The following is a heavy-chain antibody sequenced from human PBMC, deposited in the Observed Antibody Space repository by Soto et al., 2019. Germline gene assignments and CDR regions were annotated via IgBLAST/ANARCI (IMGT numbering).Heavy chain of an antibody. CDR2: IRSESYGGTT. D-gene: IGHD6-13*01. V-gene: IGHV3-49*03. Sequence: GGSLRLSCTASGFTFGDYAMSWFRQAQGKGLEWVDLIRSESYGGTTEYAASVKGRYTTSRDESKSIAYLQMISLKTEDTAVYYCTRDRAEYSSSSEGDGMDIWGQGTTVTVSS. CDR3: TRDRAEYSSSSEGDGMDI. CDR1: GFTFGDYA. J-gene: IGHJ6*02.